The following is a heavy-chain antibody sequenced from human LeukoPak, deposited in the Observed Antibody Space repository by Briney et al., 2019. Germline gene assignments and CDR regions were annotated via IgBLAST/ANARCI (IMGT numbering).Heavy chain of an antibody. D-gene: IGHD2-21*02. J-gene: IGHJ4*02. Sequence: PGGSLRLSCAASGFTFSSYAMHWVRQAPGKGLEWVAVISYDGSNKYYADSVKGRFTISRDNSKNTLYLQMNSLRAEDTAVYYCADSTSLTAHLDYWGQGTLVTVSS. V-gene: IGHV3-30*01. CDR1: GFTFSSYA. CDR3: ADSTSLTAHLDY. CDR2: ISYDGSNK.